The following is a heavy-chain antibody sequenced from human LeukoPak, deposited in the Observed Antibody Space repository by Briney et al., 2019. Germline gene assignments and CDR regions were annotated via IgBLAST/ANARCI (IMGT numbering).Heavy chain of an antibody. J-gene: IGHJ4*02. CDR3: AKALPYGSGTYSVYYFDY. CDR2: ISWNSGSI. D-gene: IGHD3-10*01. CDR1: GFTFDDYA. V-gene: IGHV3-9*01. Sequence: PGGSLRLSCAASGFTFDDYAMHWVRQAPGKGLEWVSGISWNSGSIGYADSVKGRFTISRDNSKNTLYLQMNSLRAEDTAVYYCAKALPYGSGTYSVYYFDYWGQGTLVTVSS.